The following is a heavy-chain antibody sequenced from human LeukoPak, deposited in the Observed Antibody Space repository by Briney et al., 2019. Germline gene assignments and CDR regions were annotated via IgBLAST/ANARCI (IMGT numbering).Heavy chain of an antibody. CDR2: IDAAGRT. V-gene: IGHV4-61*02. CDR3: ARDRITGATRDFYYYYMDV. Sequence: SQTLSLTCTVSGGSISSGGSIGSFYWTWIRQPAGKGLEWIGRIDAAGRTNYNPSLRGPVTISVDTSKNQFSLRLSSVTAADAAVYYCARDRITGATRDFYYYYMDVWGKGTTVTVSS. D-gene: IGHD7-27*01. J-gene: IGHJ6*03. CDR1: GGSISSGGSIGSFY.